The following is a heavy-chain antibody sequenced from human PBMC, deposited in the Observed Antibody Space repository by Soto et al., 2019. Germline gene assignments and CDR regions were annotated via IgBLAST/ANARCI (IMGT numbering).Heavy chain of an antibody. CDR3: ATSTIGAAGLGRLRFTYYGMNV. CDR2: ISSSSVTI. J-gene: IGHJ6*02. D-gene: IGHD6-13*01. CDR1: GFSFNAYS. V-gene: IGHV3-48*02. Sequence: VQLVESGGGLIQPGGSLRLSCEASGFSFNAYSMNWVRQAPGKGPEWLSYISSSSVTIYYADSVKGRFTVSRDNGENSLFLQMNNLRDDDTAVYYCATSTIGAAGLGRLRFTYYGMNVWGQGTTVTVSS.